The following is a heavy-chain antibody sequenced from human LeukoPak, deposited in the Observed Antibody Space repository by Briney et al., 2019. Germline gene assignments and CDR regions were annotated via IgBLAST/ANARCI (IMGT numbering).Heavy chain of an antibody. J-gene: IGHJ4*02. CDR2: ISGSGGST. CDR3: ARDSSDSSGYYYKD. CDR1: GFTVSSNY. Sequence: GGSLRLSCAASGFTVSSNYMSWVRQAPGKGLEWVSAISGSGGSTYYADSVKGRFTISRDNSKNTLYLQMNSLRAEDTAVYYCARDSSDSSGYYYKDWGQGTLVTVSS. D-gene: IGHD3-22*01. V-gene: IGHV3-53*01.